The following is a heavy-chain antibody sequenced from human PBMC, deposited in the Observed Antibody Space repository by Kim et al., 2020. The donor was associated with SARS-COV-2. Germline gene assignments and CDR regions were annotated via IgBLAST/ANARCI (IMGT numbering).Heavy chain of an antibody. V-gene: IGHV4-39*01. Sequence: SETLSLTCTVSGGSISSSSYYWGWIRQPPGKGLEWIGSIYYSGSTYYNPSLKSRVTISVDTSKNQFSLKLSSVTAADTAVYYCARRVDYYGSGPNAFDIWGQGTMVTVSS. J-gene: IGHJ3*02. CDR2: IYYSGST. D-gene: IGHD3-10*01. CDR3: ARRVDYYGSGPNAFDI. CDR1: GGSISSSSYY.